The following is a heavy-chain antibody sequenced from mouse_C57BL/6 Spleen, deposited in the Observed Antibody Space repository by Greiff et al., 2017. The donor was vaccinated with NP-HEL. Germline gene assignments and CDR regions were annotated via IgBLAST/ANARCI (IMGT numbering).Heavy chain of an antibody. V-gene: IGHV5-15*04. J-gene: IGHJ2*01. Sequence: EVMLVESGGGLVQPGGSLKLSCAASGFTFSDYGMAWVRQAPRKGPEWVAFISNLAYSIYYADTVTGRFTISRENAKNTLYLEMSSLRSEDTAMYYCARDYDGYYDYWGQGTTLTVSS. CDR3: ARDYDGYYDY. D-gene: IGHD2-3*01. CDR2: ISNLAYSI. CDR1: GFTFSDYG.